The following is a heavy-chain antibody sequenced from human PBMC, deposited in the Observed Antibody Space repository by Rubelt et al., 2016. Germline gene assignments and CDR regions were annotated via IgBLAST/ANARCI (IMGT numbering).Heavy chain of an antibody. CDR3: ATELWDEVDIVVVPAAISAPGWFDP. Sequence: SGSTYYNPSLKSRVAISVDTSKNQFSLKLSSVTAADTAVYYCATELWDEVDIVVVPAAISAPGWFDPWGQGTLVTVSS. V-gene: IGHV4-39*01. J-gene: IGHJ5*02. D-gene: IGHD2-2*03. CDR2: SGST.